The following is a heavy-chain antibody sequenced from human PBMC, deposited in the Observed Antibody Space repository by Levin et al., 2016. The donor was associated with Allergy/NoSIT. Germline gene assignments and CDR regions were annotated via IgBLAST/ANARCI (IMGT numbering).Heavy chain of an antibody. V-gene: IGHV4-34*01. CDR3: ARGFGIAARPGYYFDY. CDR2: INHSGST. D-gene: IGHD6-6*01. J-gene: IGHJ4*02. Sequence: WIRQPPGKGLEWIGEINHSGSTNYNPSLKSRVTISVDTSKNQFSLKLSSVTAADTAVYYCARGFGIAARPGYYFDYWGQGTLVTVSS.